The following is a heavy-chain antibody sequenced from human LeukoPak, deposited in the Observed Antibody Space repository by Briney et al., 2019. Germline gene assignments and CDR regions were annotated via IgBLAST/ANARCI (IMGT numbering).Heavy chain of an antibody. V-gene: IGHV4-59*01. CDR1: GGSISSYY. CDR3: ARGAEQQLPYYYYMDV. D-gene: IGHD6-13*01. Sequence: SETLSLTCTVSGGSISSYYWSWIRQPPGKGLEWIGYIYYSGSTNYNPSLKSRVTISVDTSKHQFSLKLSSVTAADTAVYYCARGAEQQLPYYYYMDVWGKGTTVTVSS. J-gene: IGHJ6*03. CDR2: IYYSGST.